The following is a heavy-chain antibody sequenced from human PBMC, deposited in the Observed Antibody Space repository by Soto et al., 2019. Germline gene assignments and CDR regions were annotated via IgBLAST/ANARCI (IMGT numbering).Heavy chain of an antibody. D-gene: IGHD3-22*01. CDR1: GGSISSYY. Sequence: SETLSLTCTVSGGSISSYYWSWIRQPPGKGLEWIGYIYYSGSTNYNPSLKSRVTISVDTSKNQFSLKLSSVTAADTAVYYCAANYDSSGVDYWGQGTLVTVSS. J-gene: IGHJ4*02. V-gene: IGHV4-59*01. CDR2: IYYSGST. CDR3: AANYDSSGVDY.